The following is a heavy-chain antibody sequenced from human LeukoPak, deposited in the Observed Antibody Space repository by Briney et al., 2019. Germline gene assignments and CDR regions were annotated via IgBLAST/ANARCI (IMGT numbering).Heavy chain of an antibody. J-gene: IGHJ5*02. D-gene: IGHD6-6*01. CDR2: INHSGST. CDR1: GGSFSGYY. Sequence: SETLSLTCAVYGGSFSGYYWSWIRQPPGKGLEWIGEINHSGSTNYNPSLKSRVTISVDTSKNQFSLKLSSVTAADTAVYYCARDGEYSSSVWFDPWGQGTLVTVSS. CDR3: ARDGEYSSSVWFDP. V-gene: IGHV4-34*01.